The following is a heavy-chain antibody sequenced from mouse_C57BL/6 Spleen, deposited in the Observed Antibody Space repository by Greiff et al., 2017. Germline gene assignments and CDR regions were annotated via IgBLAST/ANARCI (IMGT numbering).Heavy chain of an antibody. CDR3: ARGPLLYDYDVAY. CDR1: GYSITSGYD. Sequence: EVQLQESGPGLVKPSQSLSLTCTVTGYSITSGYDWHWIRHFPGNKLEWMGYISYSGSTNYNPSLKSRISITHDTSKNHFFLKLNSVTTEDTATYYCARGPLLYDYDVAYWGQGTLVTVSA. D-gene: IGHD2-4*01. V-gene: IGHV3-1*01. CDR2: ISYSGST. J-gene: IGHJ3*01.